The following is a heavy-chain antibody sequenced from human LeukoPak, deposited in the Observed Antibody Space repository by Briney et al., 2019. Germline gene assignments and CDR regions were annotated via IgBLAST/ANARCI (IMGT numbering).Heavy chain of an antibody. CDR2: ITSSGDST. V-gene: IGHV3-23*01. J-gene: IGHJ5*02. CDR3: ARVPRVAGTWAGNWFDP. D-gene: IGHD6-19*01. Sequence: GGSLRLSCVASGFTVSSYAMGWVRQSQGKGLEWVSLITSSGDSTHYADSVKGRFTISRDSSKNTLYLHMSSLRAEDTAEYFCARVPRVAGTWAGNWFDPWGQGTLVTVSS. CDR1: GFTVSSYA.